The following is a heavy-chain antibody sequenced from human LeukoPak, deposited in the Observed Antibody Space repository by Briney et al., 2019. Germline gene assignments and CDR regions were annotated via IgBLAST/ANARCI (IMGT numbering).Heavy chain of an antibody. V-gene: IGHV1-18*01. J-gene: IGHJ6*02. CDR2: ISAYNGNT. CDR1: GYTFTSYG. D-gene: IGHD2-2*01. CDR3: ARDSRDIVVVPARVLSGYYYYGMDV. Sequence: GASVKVSCKASGYTFTSYGISWVRQAPGQGLEWMGWISAYNGNTNYAQKLQGRVTMTTDTSTSTAYMELRSLRSDDTAVYYCARDSRDIVVVPARVLSGYYYYGMDVWGQGTTVTVSS.